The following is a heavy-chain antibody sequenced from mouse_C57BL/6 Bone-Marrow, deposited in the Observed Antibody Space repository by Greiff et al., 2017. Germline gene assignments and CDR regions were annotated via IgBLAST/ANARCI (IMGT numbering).Heavy chain of an antibody. CDR3: ARYHSLLAY. CDR1: GYTFTSYW. J-gene: IGHJ3*01. Sequence: VQLQQPGAELVKPGASVKLSCKASGYTFTSYWMHWVKQRPGQGLEWIGMIHPNSGSTKYNEKFKSKATLTVDKSSSTAYMQLSSLTSEDSAVYYGARYHSLLAYWGQGTLVTVSA. V-gene: IGHV1-64*01. D-gene: IGHD6-1*01. CDR2: IHPNSGST.